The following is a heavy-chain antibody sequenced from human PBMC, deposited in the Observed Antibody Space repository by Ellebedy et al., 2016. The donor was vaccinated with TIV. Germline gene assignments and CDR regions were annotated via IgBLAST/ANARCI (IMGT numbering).Heavy chain of an antibody. CDR3: ASRHNGEFHFLDY. CDR1: GITVSTNY. V-gene: IGHV3-66*01. CDR2: IYSGGGT. D-gene: IGHD4-17*01. Sequence: GESLKISCAASGITVSTNYMSWVRQAPGRGLEWVSIIYSGGGTYYADSVKGRFTISRGNSKNPLYLQMNSLRAEDTAVYYCASRHNGEFHFLDYWGQGTLVTVSS. J-gene: IGHJ4*02.